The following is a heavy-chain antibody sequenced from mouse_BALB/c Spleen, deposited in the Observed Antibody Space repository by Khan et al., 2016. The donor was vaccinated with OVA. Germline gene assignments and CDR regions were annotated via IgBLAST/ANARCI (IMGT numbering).Heavy chain of an antibody. V-gene: IGHV1S136*01. CDR2: IYPYNGDP. D-gene: IGHD1-1*02. CDR3: ARGGSYCGSLAY. Sequence: IQLQQSGPELIKPGDSVKMSCKAAGYTFTNYGMHWVKQTPGMGLEWMGCIYPYNGDPTYTEEFIGRSALTSDTSSSTAYLELSSLKSEDSAIHFCARGGSYCGSLAYWGQGTLVTVSA. CDR1: GYTFTNYG. J-gene: IGHJ3*01.